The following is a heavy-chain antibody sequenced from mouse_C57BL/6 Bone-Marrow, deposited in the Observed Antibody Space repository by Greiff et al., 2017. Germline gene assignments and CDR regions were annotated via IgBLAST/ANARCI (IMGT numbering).Heavy chain of an antibody. CDR2: ISSGGDYI. V-gene: IGHV5-9-1*02. D-gene: IGHD1-1*01. Sequence: EVHLVESGEGLVKPGGSLKLSCAASGFTFSSYAMSWVRQTPEKRLEWVAYISSGGDYIYYADTVKGRFTISRDNARNTLYLLMSSLKSEDTAMYYCTRLLRYPYWYFDVWGTGTTVTVSS. J-gene: IGHJ1*03. CDR3: TRLLRYPYWYFDV. CDR1: GFTFSSYA.